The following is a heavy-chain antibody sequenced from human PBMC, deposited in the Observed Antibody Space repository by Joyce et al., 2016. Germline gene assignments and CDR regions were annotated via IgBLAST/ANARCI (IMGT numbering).Heavy chain of an antibody. CDR2: IIPLLVSP. V-gene: IGHV1-69*06. Sequence: QVQVVQSGAEVRKPGSSVKVSCMPAGDPFHSFSLNWVRQAPGQCLEWMGVIIPLLVSPNYAQKFPGRVSITADRSTSTAHMELNSLKPEDTAMYYCAVHPNLPINPFGVLPRNYYMDVWGSGTTVTVSS. D-gene: IGHD3-3*01. CDR3: AVHPNLPINPFGVLPRNYYMDV. CDR1: GDPFHSFS. J-gene: IGHJ6*03.